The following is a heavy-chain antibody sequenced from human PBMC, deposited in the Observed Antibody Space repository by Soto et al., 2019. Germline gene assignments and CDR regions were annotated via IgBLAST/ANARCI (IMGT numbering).Heavy chain of an antibody. D-gene: IGHD1-1*01. CDR2: ISGSDTYI. V-gene: IGHV3-21*01. CDR3: ARGDVYNSFDY. J-gene: IGHJ4*02. Sequence: EVQLVQSGGGLVKPGGSLRLSCAASGFTFSSYTMNWVRQAPGKGLERVSSISGSDTYIYYADSVKGRFTISRDNVKNSLYLQMNSLRAEDTAVYYCARGDVYNSFDYWGQGTLVTVSS. CDR1: GFTFSSYT.